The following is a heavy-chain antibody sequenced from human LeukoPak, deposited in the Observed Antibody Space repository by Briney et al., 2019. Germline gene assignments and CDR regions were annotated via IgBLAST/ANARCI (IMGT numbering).Heavy chain of an antibody. D-gene: IGHD3-10*01. CDR2: IRAYNGNT. CDR1: GYTFTSYG. V-gene: IGHV1-18*01. Sequence: ASVKVSCKASGYTFTSYGISWVRQAPGQGLEWMGWIRAYNGNTNYAQKLQGRVTMTTDTSTSTAYMELRSLRSDATAVYYCARVISITMVRGVIDPPDYWGQGTLVTVSS. CDR3: ARVISITMVRGVIDPPDY. J-gene: IGHJ4*02.